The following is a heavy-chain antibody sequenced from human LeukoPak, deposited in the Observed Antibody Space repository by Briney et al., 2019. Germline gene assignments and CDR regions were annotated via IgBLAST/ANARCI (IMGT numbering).Heavy chain of an antibody. CDR3: ARDGYLDAVVVITGWFDP. Sequence: GGSLRLSCAASGFTFSSYSMNWVRQAPGKGLEWVSSISSSSSYIYYADSVKGRFTISRDNAKNSLYLQMNSLRAEDTAVYYCARDGYLDAVVVITGWFDPWGQGTLVTVSS. CDR2: ISSSSSYI. D-gene: IGHD3-22*01. V-gene: IGHV3-21*01. J-gene: IGHJ5*02. CDR1: GFTFSSYS.